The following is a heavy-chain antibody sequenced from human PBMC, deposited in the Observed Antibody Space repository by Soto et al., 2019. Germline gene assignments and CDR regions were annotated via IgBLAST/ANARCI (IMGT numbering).Heavy chain of an antibody. V-gene: IGHV3-30-3*01. CDR3: ARDDKPWYSSGWSYYFEY. CDR2: ISYDGSNK. Sequence: PGGSLRLSCAASGFTFSNYAMHWVRQAPGKGLEWVAVISYDGSNKYYADSVKGRFTISRDSSKNTLYVQMNSMRAEDTALYYCARDDKPWYSSGWSYYFEYWGQGTLVTVS. D-gene: IGHD6-19*01. J-gene: IGHJ4*02. CDR1: GFTFSNYA.